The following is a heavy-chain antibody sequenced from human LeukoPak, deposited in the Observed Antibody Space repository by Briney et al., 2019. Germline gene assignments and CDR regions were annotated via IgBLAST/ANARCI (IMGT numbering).Heavy chain of an antibody. D-gene: IGHD4-17*01. CDR1: GDSITSGGYC. V-gene: IGHV4-30-2*03. CDR3: ARRNTVKAFDI. Sequence: TLSLTCVVSGDSITSGGYCWSWVRQPPRKGLEWIGSIYYSRSTYYNPSLKSRVTISVDTSKNQFSLKLSSVTAADTAVYYCARRNTVKAFDIWGQGTMVTVSS. CDR2: IYYSRST. J-gene: IGHJ3*02.